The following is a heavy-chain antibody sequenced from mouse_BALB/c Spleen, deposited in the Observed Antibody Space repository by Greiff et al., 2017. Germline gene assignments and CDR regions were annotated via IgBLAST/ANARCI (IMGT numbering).Heavy chain of an antibody. J-gene: IGHJ2*01. V-gene: IGHV1-14*01. CDR2: INPYNDGT. CDR1: GYTFTSYV. CDR3: AREGYYGSRDY. Sequence: VQLQQSGAELVRPGASVKMSCKASGYTFTSYVMHWVKQKPGQGLEWIGYINPYNDGTKYNEKFKGKATLTSDKSSSTAYMELSSLTSEDSAVYYCAREGYYGSRDYWGQGTTLTVSS. D-gene: IGHD1-1*01.